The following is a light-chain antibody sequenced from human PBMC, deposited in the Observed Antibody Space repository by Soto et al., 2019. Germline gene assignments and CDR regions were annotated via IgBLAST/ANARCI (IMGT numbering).Light chain of an antibody. CDR3: QQSFRTPALS. CDR2: GAS. CDR1: QSISIF. V-gene: IGKV1-39*01. J-gene: IGKJ4*01. Sequence: DIQMTQSPSSLSASVGDRVTITCRASQSISIFLNWYQQKPGKAPKLLISGASSLRSGVPSRFSGSGSGTDFTLTISSLQHEDFATYFCQQSFRTPALSFGGGTKVEIK.